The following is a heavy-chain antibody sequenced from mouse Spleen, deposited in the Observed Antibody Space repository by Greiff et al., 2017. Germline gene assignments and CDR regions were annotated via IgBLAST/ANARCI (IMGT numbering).Heavy chain of an antibody. V-gene: IGHV1-52*01. J-gene: IGHJ4*01. D-gene: IGHD1-1*01. Sequence: QVQLQQPGAELVRPGSSVKLSCKASGYTFTSYWMHWVKQRPIQGLEWIGNIDPSDSGTHYNQKFKDKATLTVDKSSSTAYMQLSSLTSEDSAVYYCARSYGAMDYWGQGTSVTVSS. CDR2: IDPSDSGT. CDR1: GYTFTSYW. CDR3: ARSYGAMDY.